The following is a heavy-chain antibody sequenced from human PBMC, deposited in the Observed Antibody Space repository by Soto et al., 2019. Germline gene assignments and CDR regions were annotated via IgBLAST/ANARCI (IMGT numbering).Heavy chain of an antibody. D-gene: IGHD4-17*01. CDR1: GYTFTSYY. J-gene: IGHJ4*02. V-gene: IGHV1-46*03. CDR3: ASPTMTTGFDY. Sequence: QVQLVQSGAEVKKPGASVKVSCKASGYTFTSYYMHWVRQAPGQGLEWMGIINPSGGSTSYAQKFQGRGTMTRDTSTSTVYMELSSLRSEDTAVYYCASPTMTTGFDYWGQGTLVTVSS. CDR2: INPSGGST.